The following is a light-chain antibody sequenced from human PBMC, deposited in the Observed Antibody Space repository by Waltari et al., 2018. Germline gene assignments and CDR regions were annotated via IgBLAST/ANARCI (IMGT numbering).Light chain of an antibody. CDR3: QQYYSHPRT. V-gene: IGKV4-1*01. Sequence: DIVMTQSPDSLAVSLGERATINCKSSQSVLYSSNNKNYLAWYQQKPGQPPKLLIYWASTRESVVPDRFSGSGSGTDFTLSISSLQAEDVAVYYCQQYYSHPRTFGQGTKLEIK. J-gene: IGKJ2*01. CDR2: WAS. CDR1: QSVLYSSNNKNY.